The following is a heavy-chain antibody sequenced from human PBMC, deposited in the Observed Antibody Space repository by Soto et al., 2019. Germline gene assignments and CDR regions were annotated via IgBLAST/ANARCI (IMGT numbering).Heavy chain of an antibody. J-gene: IGHJ1*01. CDR1: GGTLSSFG. CDR2: IIPVFGRP. CDR3: AREASGYNF. Sequence: PVKVSCKASGGTLSSFGIRWVRQAPGQGLEWMGGIIPVFGRPNYAQRFRGGLTITADESTNTCYMELIDLESEDTAVYYCAREASGYNFWGQGTQVTVSS. V-gene: IGHV1-69*13. D-gene: IGHD5-12*01.